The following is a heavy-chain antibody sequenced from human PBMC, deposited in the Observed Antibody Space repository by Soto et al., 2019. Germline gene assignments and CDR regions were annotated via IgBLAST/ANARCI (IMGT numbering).Heavy chain of an antibody. CDR3: ARDPYYDFWSGYYIYYYYGMDV. J-gene: IGHJ6*02. D-gene: IGHD3-3*01. CDR1: GFTFSSYS. CDR2: ISSSSSYI. Sequence: EVQLVESGGGLVKPGGSLRLSCAASGFTFSSYSMNWVRQAPGKGLERVSSISSSSSYIYYADSVKGRFTISRDNAKNSLYLQMNSLRAEDTAVYYCARDPYYDFWSGYYIYYYYGMDVWGQGTTVTVSS. V-gene: IGHV3-21*01.